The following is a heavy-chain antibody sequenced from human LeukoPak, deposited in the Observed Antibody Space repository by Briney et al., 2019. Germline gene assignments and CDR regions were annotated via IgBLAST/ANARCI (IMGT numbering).Heavy chain of an antibody. Sequence: ASVKVSCKASGYTFTSYDINWVRQATGQGLEWMGWMNPNSGNTGYAEKFQGRVTITRNTSISKAYMELSSLRSEDTAVYYCARGPYDFWSGTWGNWFDPWGQGTLVTVSS. CDR1: GYTFTSYD. CDR3: ARGPYDFWSGTWGNWFDP. J-gene: IGHJ5*02. CDR2: MNPNSGNT. D-gene: IGHD3-3*01. V-gene: IGHV1-8*03.